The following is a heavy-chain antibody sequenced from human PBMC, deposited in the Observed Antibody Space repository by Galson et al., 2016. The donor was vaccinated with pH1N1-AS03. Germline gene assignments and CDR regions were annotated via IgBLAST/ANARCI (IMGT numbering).Heavy chain of an antibody. CDR1: GFTFSIYA. CDR2: ITGSGGST. CDR3: ARDALGGEYGMDV. V-gene: IGHV3-23*01. D-gene: IGHD3-16*01. J-gene: IGHJ6*02. Sequence: SLRLSCAASGFTFSIYAMNWVRQTPGKGPQWIASITGSGGSTNYAGSVKGRFTISRDNAKNSLYLQMSSLRAEDTAVYYCARDALGGEYGMDVWGQGTTVTVSS.